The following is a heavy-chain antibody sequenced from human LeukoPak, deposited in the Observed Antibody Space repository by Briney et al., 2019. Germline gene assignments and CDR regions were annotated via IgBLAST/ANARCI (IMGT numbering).Heavy chain of an antibody. Sequence: PGGSLRLSCAASGFAFSSYAMSWVRQAPGKGLEWVSVISDSGGSTYYADSVKGRFTISKDNSKNTLCLQMNSLRAEDTAIYYCAKHFSSAYYSNFDHWGQGTLVTVSS. D-gene: IGHD3-22*01. J-gene: IGHJ4*02. CDR3: AKHFSSAYYSNFDH. V-gene: IGHV3-23*01. CDR1: GFAFSSYA. CDR2: ISDSGGST.